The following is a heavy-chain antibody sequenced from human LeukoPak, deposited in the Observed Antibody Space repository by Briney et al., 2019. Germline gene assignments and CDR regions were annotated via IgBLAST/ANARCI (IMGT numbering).Heavy chain of an antibody. CDR1: GFTFSSYG. CDR2: ISYDGSNK. CDR3: AKEGRIAVAHGFDY. Sequence: GRSLRLSCAASGFTFSSYGMHWVRQAPGKGLELVAVISYDGSNKYYADSVKGRFTISRDNSKNTLYLQMNSLRAEDTAVYYCAKEGRIAVAHGFDYWGQGTLVTVSS. V-gene: IGHV3-30*18. D-gene: IGHD6-19*01. J-gene: IGHJ4*02.